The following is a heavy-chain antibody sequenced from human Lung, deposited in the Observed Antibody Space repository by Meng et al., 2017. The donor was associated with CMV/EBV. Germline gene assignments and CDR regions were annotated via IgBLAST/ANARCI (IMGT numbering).Heavy chain of an antibody. CDR1: GYSFTSYW. CDR2: IYPGDSDT. CDR3: ARSSSSAEFDY. V-gene: IGHV5-51*01. Sequence: SCKGSGYSFTSYWIGWVRQMPGKGLEWMGIIYPGDSDTRYSPSFQRQVTISADKSISTAYLQWRSLKASDTAIYYCARSSSSAEFDYWGQGTLVTVSS. J-gene: IGHJ4*02. D-gene: IGHD6-6*01.